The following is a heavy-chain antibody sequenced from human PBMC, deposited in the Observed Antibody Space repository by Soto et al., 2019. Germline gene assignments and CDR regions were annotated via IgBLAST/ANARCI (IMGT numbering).Heavy chain of an antibody. J-gene: IGHJ3*02. Sequence: SQTLSLTCAISGDSVPSNSAAWNWIRQSPSRGLEWLGRTYYRSKWYNDYAVSVKSRITINPDTSKNQFSLQLNSVTPEDTAVYYCAREQRIAVAGAGAFDIWGQGTMVTVSS. V-gene: IGHV6-1*01. CDR1: GDSVPSNSAA. CDR2: TYYRSKWYN. CDR3: AREQRIAVAGAGAFDI. D-gene: IGHD6-19*01.